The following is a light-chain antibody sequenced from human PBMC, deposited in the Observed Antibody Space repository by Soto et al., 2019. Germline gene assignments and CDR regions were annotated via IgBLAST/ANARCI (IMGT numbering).Light chain of an antibody. CDR2: DVT. J-gene: IGLJ1*01. Sequence: QSALTQPASVSASPGQSIAISCTGTDSDIGGYDHVSWYQQHPGKAPKLLIYDVTNRPSGVSSRFSGSKAGRTASLTISGLQTEDEADYYCSSHTCSTALVFGTGTKLTVL. CDR3: SSHTCSTALV. V-gene: IGLV2-14*03. CDR1: DSDIGGYDH.